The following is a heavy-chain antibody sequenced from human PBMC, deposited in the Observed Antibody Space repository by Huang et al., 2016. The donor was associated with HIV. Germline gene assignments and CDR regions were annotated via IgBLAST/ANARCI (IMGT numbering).Heavy chain of an antibody. J-gene: IGHJ3*02. CDR2: IANDGSNN. V-gene: IGHV3-30-3*01. D-gene: IGHD5-18*01. CDR1: GFPFNNHA. CDR3: ARAKDTWDAYDI. Sequence: QVQLVESGGGVVQPGRSLRLSCAASGFPFNNHAMHWVRQAPGKGVDWVAVIANDGSNNYYADSVKGRFTISRDSSKSTLFLHMTSLRTEDTAVYYCARAKDTWDAYDIWGQGTMVIVSS.